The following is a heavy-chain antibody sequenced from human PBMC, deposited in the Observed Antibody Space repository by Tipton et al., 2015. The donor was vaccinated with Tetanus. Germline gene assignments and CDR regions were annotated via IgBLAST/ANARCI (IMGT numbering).Heavy chain of an antibody. CDR1: GGSISSSSYY. CDR3: ARRDSSSWYRPFY. J-gene: IGHJ4*02. D-gene: IGHD6-13*01. CDR2: IYYSGST. V-gene: IGHV4-39*01. Sequence: TLSLTCTVSGGSISSSSYYWGWIRQPPGKGLEWIGSIYYSGSTYYNPSLKSRVTISVDTSKNQFSLKLSSVTAADTAVYYCARRDSSSWYRPFYWGQGTLVTVSS.